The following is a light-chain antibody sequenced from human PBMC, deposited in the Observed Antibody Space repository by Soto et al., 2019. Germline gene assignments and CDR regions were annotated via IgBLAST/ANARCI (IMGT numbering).Light chain of an antibody. CDR1: QSVSNS. CDR2: DVS. V-gene: IGKV3-11*01. CDR3: HQRYNWPRVT. J-gene: IGKJ5*01. Sequence: IVLTQSPATLSLSPGERVTLSCRASQSVSNSLAWYQQKPGQPPRLLIYDVSNRATGIPARFSGSGSGTDFTLTITSLEPEDFAVYFCHQRYNWPRVTFGQGTRLETK.